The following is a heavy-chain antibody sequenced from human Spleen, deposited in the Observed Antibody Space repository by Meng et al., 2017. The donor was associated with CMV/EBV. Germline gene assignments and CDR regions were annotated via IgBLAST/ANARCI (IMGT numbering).Heavy chain of an antibody. CDR2: ISPYKGNT. V-gene: IGHV1-18*01. J-gene: IGHJ6*02. CDR3: ARDRGSQWLAIYYYYGMDV. CDR1: GYTFINYG. Sequence: ASVKVSCKASGYTFINYGISWVRQAPGQGLEWMGWISPYKGNTKYAQKIQGRVTLTTDTSTSTAYMELTSLRSDDTAVYYCARDRGSQWLAIYYYYGMDVWGQGTTVTVSS. D-gene: IGHD6-19*01.